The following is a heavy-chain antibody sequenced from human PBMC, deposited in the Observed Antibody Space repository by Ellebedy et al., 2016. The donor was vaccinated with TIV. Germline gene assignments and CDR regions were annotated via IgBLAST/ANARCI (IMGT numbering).Heavy chain of an antibody. D-gene: IGHD3-10*01. CDR2: IGGTGGTT. V-gene: IGHV3-23*01. J-gene: IGHJ4*02. CDR3: AKDSGKRSSCGNDY. CDR1: GISLRSYA. Sequence: PGGSLRLSCAASGISLRSYAMSWVRQAPGKGLEWVTTIGGTGGTTYDRESVKGRFTVSRDTSRNTLHLQMSSLRAEDTAVYYCAKDSGKRSSCGNDYWGQGTLVTVSS.